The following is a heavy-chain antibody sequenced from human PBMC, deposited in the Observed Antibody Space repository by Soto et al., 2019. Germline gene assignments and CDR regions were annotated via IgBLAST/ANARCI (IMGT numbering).Heavy chain of an antibody. CDR3: AKDRTLLGSYLGFFDY. CDR2: ISGSGGST. D-gene: IGHD1-26*01. V-gene: IGHV3-23*01. CDR1: GFTFSSYA. Sequence: EVQLLESGGGLVQPGGSLRLSCAASGFTFSSYAMSWVRQAPGKGLEWVSAISGSGGSTYYADSVKGRFTISRDNSKNTLYLQMNSLRAEDTAVYYCAKDRTLLGSYLGFFDYWGQGTLVTVSS. J-gene: IGHJ4*02.